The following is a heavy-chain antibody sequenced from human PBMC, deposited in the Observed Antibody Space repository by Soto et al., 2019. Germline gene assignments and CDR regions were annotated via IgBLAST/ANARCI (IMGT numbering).Heavy chain of an antibody. D-gene: IGHD2-15*01. J-gene: IGHJ5*02. V-gene: IGHV4-4*07. CDR3: ARGDLGCSGGSCHPGFDP. CDR2: IYTSGST. Sequence: QVQLQESGPGLVKPSETLSLTCTVSGGSISSYYWSWIRQPAGKGLEWIGRIYTSGSTNYNPSLKGRVTMSVDTSKNQFSLKLSSVTAADTAVYYCARGDLGCSGGSCHPGFDPWGQGTLVTVSS. CDR1: GGSISSYY.